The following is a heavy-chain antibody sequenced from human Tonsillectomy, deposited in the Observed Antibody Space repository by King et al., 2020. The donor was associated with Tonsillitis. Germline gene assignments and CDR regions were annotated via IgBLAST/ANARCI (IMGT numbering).Heavy chain of an antibody. Sequence: VQLVESGGGVVQPGRSLRLSCAASGFTFSSYGMHWVRQAPGKGLEWVAVISYDGSNKYYADSVKGRFTISRDNSKNTLYLQMNSLRAEDTAVYYCASGSSDDAFDIWGQGKMVTVSS. CDR2: ISYDGSNK. V-gene: IGHV3-30*03. CDR1: GFTFSSYG. D-gene: IGHD1-26*01. CDR3: ASGSSDDAFDI. J-gene: IGHJ3*02.